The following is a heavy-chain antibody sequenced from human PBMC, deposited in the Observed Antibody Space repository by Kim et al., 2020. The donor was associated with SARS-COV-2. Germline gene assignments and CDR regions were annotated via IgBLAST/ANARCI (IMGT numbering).Heavy chain of an antibody. J-gene: IGHJ4*01. D-gene: IGHD3-22*01. Sequence: GGSLRLSCAASGFTVSSNYMSWVRQAPGKGLEWVSLIYSGGSTYYADSVKGRFTISRDNSKNTLYLQMNSLRAEDTAVYYGAREVYYYDSSGYYPRDYWG. CDR3: AREVYYYDSSGYYPRDY. CDR1: GFTVSSNY. V-gene: IGHV3-66*01. CDR2: IYSGGST.